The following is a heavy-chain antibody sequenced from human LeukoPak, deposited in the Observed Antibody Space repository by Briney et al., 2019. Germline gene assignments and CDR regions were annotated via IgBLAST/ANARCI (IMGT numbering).Heavy chain of an antibody. V-gene: IGHV4-31*03. CDR1: GGSISSGGYY. J-gene: IGHJ5*02. D-gene: IGHD6-6*01. CDR3: ARGPDSSSSNWFDP. CDR2: IYYSGST. Sequence: PSQTLSLTCTVSGGSISSGGYYWSWIRQHRGKGLEWIGYIYYSGSTYYNPSLKSRVTISVDTSKNQFSLKLSSVSAAVTAVYYCARGPDSSSSNWFDPWGQGTLVTVSS.